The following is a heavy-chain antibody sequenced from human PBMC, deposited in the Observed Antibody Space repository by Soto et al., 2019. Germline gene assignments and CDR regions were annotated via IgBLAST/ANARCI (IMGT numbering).Heavy chain of an antibody. CDR3: ARGHEYGDYFDH. Sequence: QLQLRESDPGLVKPSQTLSLTCVVSIDSITSGGFSWNWIRQPPGKGLEVIGNVYHSGTTYYNPSLKSRVSISIDTSKKQFSLKLPSVTAADTAVYYCARGHEYGDYFDHWGRGNLGTVSS. D-gene: IGHD4-17*01. CDR2: VYHSGTT. J-gene: IGHJ4*02. CDR1: IDSITSGGFS. V-gene: IGHV4-30-2*01.